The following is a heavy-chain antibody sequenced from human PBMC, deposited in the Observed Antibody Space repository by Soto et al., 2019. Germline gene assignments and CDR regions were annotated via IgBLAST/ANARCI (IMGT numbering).Heavy chain of an antibody. J-gene: IGHJ4*02. CDR2: IDHTGTT. CDR3: ARFQYCSGGSCYFFDY. D-gene: IGHD2-15*01. V-gene: IGHV4-34*01. Sequence: SETLSLTCAVYGGSFSGYYWSWIRQPPGKGLEWIGEIDHTGTTNYNPSLKSRVTMSVDTSKNQFSLELTSVTAADTALYYCARFQYCSGGSCYFFDYWGQGTLVTVSS. CDR1: GGSFSGYY.